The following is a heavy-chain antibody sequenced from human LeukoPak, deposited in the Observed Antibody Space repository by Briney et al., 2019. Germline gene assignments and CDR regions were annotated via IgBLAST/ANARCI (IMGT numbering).Heavy chain of an antibody. CDR3: AGYYYDSTTYRDY. V-gene: IGHV3-11*04. D-gene: IGHD3-22*01. CDR2: ISSSGRTI. J-gene: IGHJ4*02. Sequence: PGGSLRLSCAASGSTFSDYYMTWVRQAPGRGLEWISYISSSGRTIYYADSVKGRFTISRDNANNSLYLQMNSLRAEDTAVYYCAGYYYDSTTYRDYWGQGTLVTVSS. CDR1: GSTFSDYY.